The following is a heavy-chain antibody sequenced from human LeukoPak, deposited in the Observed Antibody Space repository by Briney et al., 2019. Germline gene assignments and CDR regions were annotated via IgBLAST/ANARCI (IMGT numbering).Heavy chain of an antibody. CDR3: ATYCGGDCAPGGY. D-gene: IGHD2-21*01. V-gene: IGHV1-8*03. J-gene: IGHJ4*02. Sequence: ASVKVSCKASGYTFTKYDINWVRQATGQGLEWMGYMNPNSGNTGYAQKFQGRVTITKNTSISTAYMELTSLRSEDTAVFYCATYCGGDCAPGGYWGQGTMVTVSS. CDR1: GYTFTKYD. CDR2: MNPNSGNT.